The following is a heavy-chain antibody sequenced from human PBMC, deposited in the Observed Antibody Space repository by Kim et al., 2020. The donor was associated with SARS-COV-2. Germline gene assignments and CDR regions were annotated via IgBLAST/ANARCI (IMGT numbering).Heavy chain of an antibody. CDR3: AKDVAAAGYYYYGMDV. CDR1: GFTFSSYG. J-gene: IGHJ6*02. V-gene: IGHV3-30*18. D-gene: IGHD6-13*01. Sequence: GGSLRLSCAASGFTFSSYGMHWVRQAPGKGLEWVAVISYDGSNKYYADSVKGRFTISRDNSKNTLYLQMNSLRAEDTAVYHCAKDVAAAGYYYYGMDVWGQGTKVTVSS. CDR2: ISYDGSNK.